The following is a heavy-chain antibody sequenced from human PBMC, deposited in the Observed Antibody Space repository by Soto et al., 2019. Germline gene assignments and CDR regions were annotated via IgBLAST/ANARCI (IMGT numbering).Heavy chain of an antibody. V-gene: IGHV3-13*01. J-gene: IGHJ3*02. Sequence: GGSLRLSCAASGFTFSSYDMHWVRQATGKGLEWVSAIGTAGDTYYPGSVKGRFTISRENAKNSLYLQMNSLRAGDTAVYYCVGAIAAAGTFDAFDIWGQGTMVTVSS. CDR3: VGAIAAAGTFDAFDI. D-gene: IGHD6-13*01. CDR1: GFTFSSYD. CDR2: IGTAGDT.